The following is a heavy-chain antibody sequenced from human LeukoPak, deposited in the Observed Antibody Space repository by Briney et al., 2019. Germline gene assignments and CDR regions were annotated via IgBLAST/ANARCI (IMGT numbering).Heavy chain of an antibody. J-gene: IGHJ3*02. CDR3: ARNSYWLGGTIGAFDI. CDR1: GFSFSTST. Sequence: GGSLRLSCAASGFSFSTSTMNWVRQAPGRGLEWVSSMSSSGSSIYYADSVKGRFTISRDNAKTSLYLQINSLRAEDTAVYYCARNSYWLGGTIGAFDIWGQGTMVTVSS. CDR2: MSSSGSSI. D-gene: IGHD3-10*01. V-gene: IGHV3-21*01.